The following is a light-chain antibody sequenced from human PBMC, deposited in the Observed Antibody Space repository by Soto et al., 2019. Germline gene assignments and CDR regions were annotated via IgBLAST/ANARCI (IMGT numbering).Light chain of an antibody. J-gene: IGKJ4*01. CDR1: QTINRW. CDR2: EAS. V-gene: IGKV1-5*03. CDR3: QQFNNYPLT. Sequence: DIQMTQSPSTLSASVGDRVTITCRASQTINRWLAWHQQKPGKAPKLLIYEASNLETGVPSRFSGSGSGTDFTLTISSLQPEDFATYYCQQFNNYPLTFGGGTKVDIK.